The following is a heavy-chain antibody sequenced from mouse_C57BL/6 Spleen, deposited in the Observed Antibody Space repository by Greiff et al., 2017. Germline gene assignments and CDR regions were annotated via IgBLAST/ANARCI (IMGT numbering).Heavy chain of an antibody. D-gene: IGHD1-2*01. V-gene: IGHV1-55*01. CDR2: IYPGSGST. CDR1: GYTFTSYW. CDR3: ARGGTTAYYAMDY. J-gene: IGHJ4*01. Sequence: QVHVKQPGAELVKPGASVKMSCKASGYTFTSYWITWVKQRPGPGLEWIGDIYPGSGSTNYNEKFKSKATLTVDTSASTAYMQLSSLTSEDSAVYYCARGGTTAYYAMDYWGQGTSVTVSS.